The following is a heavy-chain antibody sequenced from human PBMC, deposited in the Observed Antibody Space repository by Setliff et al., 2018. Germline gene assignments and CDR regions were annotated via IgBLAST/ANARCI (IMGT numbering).Heavy chain of an antibody. V-gene: IGHV4-34*01. D-gene: IGHD3-22*01. CDR3: ARGRGYYDSSGYFRTDAFDI. J-gene: IGHJ3*02. CDR1: GGSFSDYY. CDR2: INHSGST. Sequence: SETLSLTCAVYGGSFSDYYWSWIRQPPGKGLEWIGEINHSGSTNYNPSLKSRVTISVDTSKKQFSLKLSSVTAADTAVYYCARGRGYYDSSGYFRTDAFDIWGQGTMVTVSS.